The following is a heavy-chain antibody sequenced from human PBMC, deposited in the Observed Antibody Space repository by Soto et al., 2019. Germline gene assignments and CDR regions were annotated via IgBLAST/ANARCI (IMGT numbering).Heavy chain of an antibody. Sequence: KTSETLSLTCTVSGGSISSGDYYWSWIRQPPGKGLEWIGYIYYSGSTYYNPSLKSRVTISVDTSKNQFSLKLSSVTAADTAVYYCARGFPEGWFDPWGQGTLVTVSS. D-gene: IGHD3-10*01. CDR1: GGSISSGDYY. CDR3: ARGFPEGWFDP. J-gene: IGHJ5*02. V-gene: IGHV4-30-4*01. CDR2: IYYSGST.